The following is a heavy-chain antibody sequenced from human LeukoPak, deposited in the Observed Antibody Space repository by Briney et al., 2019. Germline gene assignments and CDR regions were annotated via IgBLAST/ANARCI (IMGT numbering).Heavy chain of an antibody. J-gene: IGHJ6*04. D-gene: IGHD3-10*02. CDR1: GFTFSSYW. CDR3: AELGITTIGGV. V-gene: IGHV3-48*04. CDR2: ISSSGSTI. Sequence: GGSLRLSCAASGFTFSSYWMSWVRQAPGKGLEWVSYISSSGSTIYYADSVKGRFTISRDNAKNSLYLQMNSLRAEDTAVYYCAELGITTIGGVWGKGTTVTISS.